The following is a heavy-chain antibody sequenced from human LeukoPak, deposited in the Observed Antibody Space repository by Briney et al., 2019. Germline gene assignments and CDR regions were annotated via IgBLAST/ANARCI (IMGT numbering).Heavy chain of an antibody. D-gene: IGHD6-19*01. Sequence: GGSLRLSCAAAGFTVSVSSTNSGRQAPGKGLEWVSYISNSGGTTYYEDSVKGRFSISRDNAKNSLFLQMNSLRGEDTAVYYCTISSAISDGLRSWGQGALVTVSS. V-gene: IGHV3-48*01. CDR2: ISNSGGTT. CDR1: GFTVSVSS. J-gene: IGHJ5*02. CDR3: TISSAISDGLRS.